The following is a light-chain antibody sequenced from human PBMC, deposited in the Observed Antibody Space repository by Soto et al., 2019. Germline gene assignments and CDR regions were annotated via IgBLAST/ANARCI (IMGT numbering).Light chain of an antibody. J-gene: IGKJ2*01. CDR3: EQSFSAPRT. Sequence: DIQMSQSPSSLSASVGDSVTITCRASETIIDYLNWYQQQPVEAPKLLIFSASSLHSGVPSRFRGSGSGTHFTLTISSLQPEDFATYFCEQSFSAPRTFGQGPTLQAK. CDR1: ETIIDY. CDR2: SAS. V-gene: IGKV1-39*01.